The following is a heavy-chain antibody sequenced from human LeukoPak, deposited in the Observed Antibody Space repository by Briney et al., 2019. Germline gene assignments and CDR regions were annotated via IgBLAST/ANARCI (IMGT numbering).Heavy chain of an antibody. CDR3: ARGAAGTTPDYYYFGLDV. D-gene: IGHD1-7*01. CDR2: IYPGDSDT. J-gene: IGHJ6*02. CDR1: GYRFTDYW. V-gene: IGHV5-51*01. Sequence: GESLKISCKGFGYRFTDYWIGWVRQMPGKGLEWMGIIYPGDSDTRYSPSFQGQVTISADKSINTAHLQWSSLKASDTAMYYCARGAAGTTPDYYYFGLDVWGQGTTVRVSS.